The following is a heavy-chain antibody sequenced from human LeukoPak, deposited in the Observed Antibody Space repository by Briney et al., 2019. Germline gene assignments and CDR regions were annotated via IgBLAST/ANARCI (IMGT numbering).Heavy chain of an antibody. CDR2: ISGSGGST. J-gene: IGHJ3*02. CDR3: AKDNSGNDAFDI. Sequence: PGGSLRLSCAASGFTFSSYAMSWVRQAPGKGLEWVSAISGSGGSTYYADSVKGRFTISRDNSRNTLYLQMNSLRAEDTAVYYCAKDNSGNDAFDIWGQGTMVTVSS. D-gene: IGHD6-19*01. V-gene: IGHV3-23*01. CDR1: GFTFSSYA.